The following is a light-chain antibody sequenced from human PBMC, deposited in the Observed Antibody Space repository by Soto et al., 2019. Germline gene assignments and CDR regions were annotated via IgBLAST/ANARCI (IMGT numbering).Light chain of an antibody. V-gene: IGKV1-39*01. J-gene: IGKJ4*01. CDR1: QSISSY. CDR2: AAS. Sequence: DXQMTQSPSSXSASVGDRVTITCRASQSISSYLNWYQQKPGKAPKLLIYAASSLQSGVPSRFSGSGSGTDFTLTISSLQPEDFATYYCQQSYSTPLTFGGGTKVDI. CDR3: QQSYSTPLT.